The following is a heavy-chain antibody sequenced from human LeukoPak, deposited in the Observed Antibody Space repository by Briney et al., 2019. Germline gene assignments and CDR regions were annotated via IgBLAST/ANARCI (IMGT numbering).Heavy chain of an antibody. Sequence: GGSLRLSCAASGFTFSGSAMHWVRQASGKGLEWVAFIRYDGTNKYYSDSVKGRFTISKDNSKTTLYLQMNSLRDDDTAVYYCAKDTPESNWGQGTMVTVSS. CDR1: GFTFSGSA. V-gene: IGHV3-30*02. CDR2: IRYDGTNK. J-gene: IGHJ3*01. CDR3: AKDTPESN.